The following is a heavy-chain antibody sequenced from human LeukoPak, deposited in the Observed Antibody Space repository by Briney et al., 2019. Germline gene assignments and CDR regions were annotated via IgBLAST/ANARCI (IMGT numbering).Heavy chain of an antibody. J-gene: IGHJ4*01. CDR1: GYSFTNFG. CDR3: ARNRVGTVTTDFDY. Sequence: ASVKVSCKASGYSFTNFGITWLRQAPGQGLQWMGWISPNNGNTNYAQRLQGRVAMTTDTSTSTAYMELRSLRSDDTAVYFCARNRVGTVTTDFDYWGQGTLVTVSS. V-gene: IGHV1-18*01. D-gene: IGHD4-11*01. CDR2: ISPNNGNT.